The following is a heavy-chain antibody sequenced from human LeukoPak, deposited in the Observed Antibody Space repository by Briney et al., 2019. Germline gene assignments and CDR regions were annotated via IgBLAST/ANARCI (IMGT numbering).Heavy chain of an antibody. V-gene: IGHV4-30-4*01. J-gene: IGHJ4*01. CDR2: IYYIGNT. CDR3: ARYYCNGGACYSLADY. CDR1: GGSISSGDYY. Sequence: SETLSLTCTVSGGSISSGDYYWSWIRQPPGKGLEWIGYIYYIGNTFYNPSLKSRVTISVDTSKNQFSLKLSSVTAADTAVYYCARYYCNGGACYSLADYWGQGNQVAVSS. D-gene: IGHD2-15*01.